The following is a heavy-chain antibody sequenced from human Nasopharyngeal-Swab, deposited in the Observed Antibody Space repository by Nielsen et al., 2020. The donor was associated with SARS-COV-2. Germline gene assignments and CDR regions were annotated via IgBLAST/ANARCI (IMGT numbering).Heavy chain of an antibody. CDR1: GGTFSSYA. J-gene: IGHJ1*01. Sequence: ASVKVSCKASGGTFSSYAINWVRQATGQGLEWMGWMNPNSGDTGYAQKFQGRVTMTRNTSISTAYMELSSLRSEDTAVYYCATFIAAAGTVYFQHWGQGTLVTVSS. CDR3: ATFIAAAGTVYFQH. D-gene: IGHD6-13*01. CDR2: MNPNSGDT. V-gene: IGHV1-8*02.